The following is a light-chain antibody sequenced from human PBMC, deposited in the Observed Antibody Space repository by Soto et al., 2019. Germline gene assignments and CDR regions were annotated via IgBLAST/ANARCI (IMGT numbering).Light chain of an antibody. CDR1: SSDIGNSNY. CDR2: DVN. Sequence: QSALTQPASVSRSPGQSITISCTGTSSDIGNSNYVSWYQQHPGKAPKLMIYDVNNRPSGISNRFSGSKSASTASLTISGLQAEDEADYYCSSYTSSSLLYVFGTGTKVTVL. J-gene: IGLJ1*01. CDR3: SSYTSSSLLYV. V-gene: IGLV2-14*03.